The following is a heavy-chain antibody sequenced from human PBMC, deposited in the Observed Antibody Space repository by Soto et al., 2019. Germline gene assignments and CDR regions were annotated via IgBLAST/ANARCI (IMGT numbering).Heavy chain of an antibody. V-gene: IGHV1-69*08. D-gene: IGHD2-2*01. CDR2: IIPILGIA. Sequence: QVQLVQSGAEVKKPGSSVKVSCKASGGTFSSYTISWVRQAPGQGLEWMGRIIPILGIANYAQKFQGRVTITADKSTSTAYMELSSLRSEDTAVYYCARDGDPYCSSTSCHSPAYWGQGTLVTVSS. CDR1: GGTFSSYT. CDR3: ARDGDPYCSSTSCHSPAY. J-gene: IGHJ4*02.